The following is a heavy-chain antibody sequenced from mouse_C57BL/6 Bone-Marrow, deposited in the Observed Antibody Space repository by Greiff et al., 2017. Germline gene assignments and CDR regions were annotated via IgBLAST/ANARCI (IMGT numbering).Heavy chain of an antibody. V-gene: IGHV1-72*01. J-gene: IGHJ4*01. CDR1: GYTFTSYW. Sequence: PGASVKLSCTASGYTFTSYWMHWVKQRPGRGLEWIGRIDPNSGGTKYNEKFKSKATLTVDKPSSTAYMQLSSLTSEDSAVYYCARSYYGNYGAMDYWGQGTSVTVSS. D-gene: IGHD2-10*01. CDR3: ARSYYGNYGAMDY. CDR2: IDPNSGGT.